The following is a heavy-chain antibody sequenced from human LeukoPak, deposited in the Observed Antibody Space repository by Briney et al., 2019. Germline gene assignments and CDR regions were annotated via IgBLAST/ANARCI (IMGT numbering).Heavy chain of an antibody. Sequence: AASVTVSCKASGYTFTGYYMHWVRQAPGQGLEWMGRINPNSGGTNYAQKFQGRVTMTRDTSISTAYMELSRLRSDDTAVYYCAKDQVVITTAGSWFDPWGQRTLVTVSS. CDR2: INPNSGGT. J-gene: IGHJ5*02. CDR3: AKDQVVITTAGSWFDP. V-gene: IGHV1-2*06. D-gene: IGHD3-22*01. CDR1: GYTFTGYY.